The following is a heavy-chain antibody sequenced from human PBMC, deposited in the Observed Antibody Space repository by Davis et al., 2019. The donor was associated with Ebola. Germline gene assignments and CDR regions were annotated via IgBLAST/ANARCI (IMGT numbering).Heavy chain of an antibody. V-gene: IGHV4-30-2*01. CDR2: IYHTGST. Sequence: MPSETLSLTCTVSGDSISSSGYSWSWIRQPPGKGLEWIGCIYHTGSTYYNPSLKSRVSISVDRSKNLFSLRLTSLTAADTAVYYCARVVDTGMAYHFDYWGQGTLVTVSS. J-gene: IGHJ4*02. D-gene: IGHD5-18*01. CDR3: ARVVDTGMAYHFDY. CDR1: GDSISSSGYS.